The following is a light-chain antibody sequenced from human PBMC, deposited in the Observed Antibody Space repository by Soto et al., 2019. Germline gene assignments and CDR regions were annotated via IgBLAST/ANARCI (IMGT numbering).Light chain of an antibody. J-gene: IGKJ1*01. CDR3: QQYNSYWT. CDR2: DAS. Sequence: DIQMTQSPSTLSASVGDRVTITCRASQSISSWLAWYQQKPGKAPKLLIYDASSLESGVPSRFSSSGSGTEFTLAVSSLQPDYFATYYCQQYNSYWTFGQGTKVEIK. V-gene: IGKV1-5*01. CDR1: QSISSW.